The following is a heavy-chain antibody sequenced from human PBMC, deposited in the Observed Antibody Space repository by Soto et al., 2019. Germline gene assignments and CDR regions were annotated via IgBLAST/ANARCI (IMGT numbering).Heavy chain of an antibody. Sequence: GGSLRLSCAASGFTFRSFTMNWVRQAPGKGLEWVSTISDNGESTYYADSVKGRFTISRDNSKNTLYLQMNSLRAEDTAVYYCAKKYGGKPHDAFDISGQGAMVTVSS. D-gene: IGHD2-15*01. CDR2: ISDNGEST. CDR3: AKKYGGKPHDAFDI. CDR1: GFTFRSFT. J-gene: IGHJ3*02. V-gene: IGHV3-23*01.